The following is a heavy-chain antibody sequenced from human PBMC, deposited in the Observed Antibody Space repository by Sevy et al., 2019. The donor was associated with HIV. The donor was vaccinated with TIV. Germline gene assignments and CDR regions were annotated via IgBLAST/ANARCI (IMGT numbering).Heavy chain of an antibody. Sequence: SETLSLTCTVSGGSISSGDYYWSWIRQPPGKGLEWIGYIYYSESTYYNPSLKSRVTISVDTSKNQFSLKLSSVTAADTAVYYCARDRLELSGSGSSQYYYYYYGMDVWGQGTTVTVSS. CDR2: IYYSEST. CDR1: GGSISSGDYY. CDR3: ARDRLELSGSGSSQYYYYYYGMDV. V-gene: IGHV4-30-4*01. D-gene: IGHD3-10*01. J-gene: IGHJ6*02.